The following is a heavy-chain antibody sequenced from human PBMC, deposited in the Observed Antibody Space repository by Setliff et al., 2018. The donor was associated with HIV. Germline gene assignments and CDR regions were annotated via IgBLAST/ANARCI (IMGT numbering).Heavy chain of an antibody. D-gene: IGHD3-3*01. CDR2: IYYSGNT. V-gene: IGHV4-31*03. CDR1: GGSISSGDYY. CDR3: ARAPPTDYDFTYYFDY. Sequence: SETLSLTCTVSGGSISSGDYYWTWIRQHPGKGLEWLGYIYYSGNTYYNPSLKGRVTISVDTSNNQLSLKLSSVTAADTAVYYCARAPPTDYDFTYYFDYWGQGTLVTVSS. J-gene: IGHJ4*02.